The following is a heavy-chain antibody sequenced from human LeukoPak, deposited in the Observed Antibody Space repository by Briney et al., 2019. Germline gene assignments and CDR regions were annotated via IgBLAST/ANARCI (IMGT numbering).Heavy chain of an antibody. D-gene: IGHD3-10*01. Sequence: PSDTLSLTCAVSGYSISSSNWWGWIRQPPGKGLEWIGYIHYSGSTYYNPSLKSRVTMSVDTSKNQFSLKLSSVTAVDTAVYYCARSPNRSGFGEFPDIWGQGTMVTVSS. CDR3: ARSPNRSGFGEFPDI. J-gene: IGHJ3*02. CDR2: IHYSGST. CDR1: GYSISSSNW. V-gene: IGHV4-28*01.